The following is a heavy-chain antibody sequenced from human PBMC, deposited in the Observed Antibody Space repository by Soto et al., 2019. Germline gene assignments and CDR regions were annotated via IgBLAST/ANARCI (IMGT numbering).Heavy chain of an antibody. V-gene: IGHV1-69*01. CDR3: ARAVDSAMVFDY. D-gene: IGHD5-18*01. CDR2: IIPIFGTT. J-gene: IGHJ4*02. Sequence: VQLVQSGAEVKKPGSSVKVSCKASGDTFSSYAITWVRQAPGQGLEWMGGIIPIFGTTSYAQKFQDRVTIIADESTSTAYMELSSLRSEDTAVYYCARAVDSAMVFDYWGQGTLVTVSS. CDR1: GDTFSSYA.